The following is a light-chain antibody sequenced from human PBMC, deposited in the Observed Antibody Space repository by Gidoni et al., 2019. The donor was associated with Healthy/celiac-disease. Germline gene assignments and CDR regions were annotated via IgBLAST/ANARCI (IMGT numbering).Light chain of an antibody. CDR2: AAS. Sequence: EIQMNQTPSSLSASVGDRVTITCRASQSISSYLNWYQQKPGKAPKLLIYAASSLQSGVPSRFSGSGSGTDFTLTISSLQPEDFATYYCQQSYSTPRTFGQGTRLEIK. J-gene: IGKJ5*01. CDR1: QSISSY. CDR3: QQSYSTPRT. V-gene: IGKV1-39*01.